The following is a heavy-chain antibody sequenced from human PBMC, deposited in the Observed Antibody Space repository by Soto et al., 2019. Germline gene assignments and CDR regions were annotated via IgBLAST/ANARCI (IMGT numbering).Heavy chain of an antibody. CDR1: GGSISSGGYY. CDR2: IYYSGST. V-gene: IGHV4-31*03. D-gene: IGHD3-10*01. J-gene: IGHJ4*02. CDR3: AMYYYGSGSSYYFDY. Sequence: PSETLSLTCTVSGGSISSGGYYWSWIRQHPGKGLEWIGYIYYSGSTYYNPSLKSRVTISVDTSKNQFSLKLSSVTAADTAVYYCAMYYYGSGSSYYFDYWGQGTLVPVSS.